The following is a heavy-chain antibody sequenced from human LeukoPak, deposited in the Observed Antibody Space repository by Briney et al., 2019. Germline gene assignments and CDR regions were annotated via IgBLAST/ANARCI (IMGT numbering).Heavy chain of an antibody. V-gene: IGHV4-39*07. Sequence: SETLSLTCTVSGGSIISSDYHWGWVRQPPGKGLEWIGTISYSGNTDYSPSLKSRVTISVDSSKNQFSLKLTSVTAADTAVYYCATLGEYYDSSGYYYNWGQGTLVTVSS. D-gene: IGHD3-22*01. CDR2: ISYSGNT. J-gene: IGHJ4*02. CDR3: ATLGEYYDSSGYYYN. CDR1: GGSIISSDYH.